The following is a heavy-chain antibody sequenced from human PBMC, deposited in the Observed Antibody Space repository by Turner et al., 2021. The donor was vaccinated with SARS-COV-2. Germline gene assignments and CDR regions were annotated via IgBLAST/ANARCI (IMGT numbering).Heavy chain of an antibody. CDR1: GFPFSSYG. V-gene: IGHV3-30*18. Sequence: QVQLVESGGGVVQPGRSLRLSCAASGFPFSSYGMHWVRQAPGKGLEWVAVISYDGSNKYYADSEKGRFTISRDNSKNTLFLQMNSLRAEDTAVYYCAKFPAYYYDSSDYYDGDYWGQGTLVTVSS. D-gene: IGHD3-22*01. CDR2: ISYDGSNK. J-gene: IGHJ4*02. CDR3: AKFPAYYYDSSDYYDGDY.